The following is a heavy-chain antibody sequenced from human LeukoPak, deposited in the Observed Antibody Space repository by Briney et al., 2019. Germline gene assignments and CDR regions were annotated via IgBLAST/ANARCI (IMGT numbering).Heavy chain of an antibody. CDR1: GGSISSYY. CDR3: ARDAFYCSSTACPKVDY. V-gene: IGHV4-59*12. D-gene: IGHD2-2*01. CDR2: IYYSGST. J-gene: IGHJ4*02. Sequence: KPSETLSLTCTVSGGSISSYYWTWIRQPPGKGLEWIGYIYYSGSTNYNPSLKSRVTISVDTSKKHFSLKLSSVTAADTAVYYCARDAFYCSSTACPKVDYWGQGALVTVSS.